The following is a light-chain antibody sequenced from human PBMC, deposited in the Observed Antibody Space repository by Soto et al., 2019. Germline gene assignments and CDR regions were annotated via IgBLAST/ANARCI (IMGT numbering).Light chain of an antibody. CDR2: EGS. V-gene: IGLV2-23*01. CDR1: SSDVGSYNL. Sequence: QSVLTQPASVSGSPGQSITISCTGTSSDVGSYNLVSWYQQHPGKAPKLMIYEGSKRPSGVSNRFSGSKSGTTASLTISGLQADDEADYCCCSYASSRGVFGGGTKLTVL. J-gene: IGLJ3*02. CDR3: CSYASSRGV.